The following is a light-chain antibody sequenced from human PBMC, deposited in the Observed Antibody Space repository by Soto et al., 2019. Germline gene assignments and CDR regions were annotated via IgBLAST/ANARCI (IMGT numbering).Light chain of an antibody. CDR3: AAWEDRLKRNV. Sequence: QSALAQPSSASGTPGQRVCFSRSGSRSHIGGNAVSWYQQFPGTAPKLLIYSNRQRPSGVPARSSGSKSGTSASLAISRRLSEDEAEYYCAAWEDRLKRNVVATGTKVTVL. CDR2: SNR. J-gene: IGLJ1*01. CDR1: RSHIGGNA. V-gene: IGLV1-44*01.